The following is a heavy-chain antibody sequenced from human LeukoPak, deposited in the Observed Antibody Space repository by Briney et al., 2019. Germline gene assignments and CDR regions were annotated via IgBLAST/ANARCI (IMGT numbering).Heavy chain of an antibody. CDR1: GFTFSSYS. D-gene: IGHD1-1*01. J-gene: IGHJ4*02. Sequence: GGSLRLSCAASGFTFSSYSMNWVRQVPGKGLEWVSSISSSSSYIYYADSVKGRFTISRDNSENTLYLQINSLRVEDTAVYYCAKDTPTTGYHLDSWGQGTLVTVSS. V-gene: IGHV3-21*06. CDR3: AKDTPTTGYHLDS. CDR2: ISSSSSYI.